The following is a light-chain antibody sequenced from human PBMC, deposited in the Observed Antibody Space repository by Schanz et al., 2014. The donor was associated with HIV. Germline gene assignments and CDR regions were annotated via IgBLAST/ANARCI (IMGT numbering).Light chain of an antibody. V-gene: IGKV1-5*03. CDR2: KAS. CDR3: QQCNSNPLT. Sequence: DIQMTQSPSTLSASVGDRIAITCRASQSIGDWLAWYQQKPATAPTLLIYKASKLERGVPSRFSGSGSGTVFTLTINTLQPDDFATYYCQQCNSNPLTFGGGTKVEI. CDR1: QSIGDW. J-gene: IGKJ4*01.